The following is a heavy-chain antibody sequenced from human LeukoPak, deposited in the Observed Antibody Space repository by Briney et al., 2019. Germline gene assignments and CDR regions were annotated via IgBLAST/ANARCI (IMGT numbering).Heavy chain of an antibody. J-gene: IGHJ1*01. CDR2: INHSGST. CDR1: GFTFSSYS. D-gene: IGHD3-22*01. V-gene: IGHV4-34*01. CDR3: ARAAGGKYSSGYHQSYFQH. Sequence: GSLRLSCAASGFTFSSYSMNWIRQPPGKGLEWIGEINHSGSTNYNPSLKSRVTISVDTSKNQFSLKLSSVTAADTAVYYCARAAGGKYSSGYHQSYFQHWGQGTLVTVSS.